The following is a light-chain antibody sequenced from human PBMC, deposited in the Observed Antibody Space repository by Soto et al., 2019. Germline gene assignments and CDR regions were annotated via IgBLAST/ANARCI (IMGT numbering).Light chain of an antibody. CDR3: QQYGSSGT. Sequence: EIVMTQSPATLSVSPGERATLSCRASQSVSSNLAWYQQKPGQAPRLLIYGASTRATGIPARFSGSGSGTDFTLTISSLEPEDFAVYYCQQYGSSGTCGQGTKV. V-gene: IGKV3-15*01. CDR1: QSVSSN. J-gene: IGKJ1*01. CDR2: GAS.